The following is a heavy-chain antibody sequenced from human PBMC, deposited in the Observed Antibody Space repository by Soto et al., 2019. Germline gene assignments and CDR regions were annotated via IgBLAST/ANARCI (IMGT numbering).Heavy chain of an antibody. CDR1: GATISSDGVY. Sequence: QVQLQESGPGLVEDSQTLCLTCTVSGATISSDGVYWSWIRQRPGKGQEWIGHIYYTGSTYYNPSLNSRVTISVDMSRNQFSLKLRSVTAADTAKYFCARDDSFYGEPGYGMNVWGQGTTVTVSS. CDR3: ARDDSFYGEPGYGMNV. CDR2: IYYTGST. D-gene: IGHD4-17*01. V-gene: IGHV4-31*03. J-gene: IGHJ6*02.